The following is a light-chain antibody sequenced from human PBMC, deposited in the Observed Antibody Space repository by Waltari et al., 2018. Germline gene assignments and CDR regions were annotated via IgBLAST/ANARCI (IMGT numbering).Light chain of an antibody. CDR3: QTGGHGTWV. Sequence: QQAERGPRFLMKGNSDGRHTKGDEIPDRFSGSSSGAERYLTISSLQSEDEADYYCQTGGHGTWVFGGGTKLTVL. CDR2: GNSDGRH. V-gene: IGLV4-69*01. J-gene: IGLJ3*02.